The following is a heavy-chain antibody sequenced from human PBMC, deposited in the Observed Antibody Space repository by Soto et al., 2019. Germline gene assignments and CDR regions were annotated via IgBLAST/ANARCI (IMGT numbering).Heavy chain of an antibody. CDR2: INAVNGDT. V-gene: IGHV1-3*01. CDR3: ARPLGYCVGGNCYEGSDYYGMDD. Sequence: QVQLVQSGAEVKKSGASVKVSCKASGYNFATYGMHWVRQAPGQRLEWMGWINAVNGDTKYSQKFQGRVTNSTDTSASTADMELSSLTSEDTAVYYCARPLGYCVGGNCYEGSDYYGMDDWGPGTTVIVSS. D-gene: IGHD2-15*01. CDR1: GYNFATYG. J-gene: IGHJ6*02.